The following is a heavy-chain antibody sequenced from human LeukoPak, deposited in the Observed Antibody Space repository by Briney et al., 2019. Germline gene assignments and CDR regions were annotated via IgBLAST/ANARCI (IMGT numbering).Heavy chain of an antibody. Sequence: PSETLSLTCTVSGGSISSSSYYWGWIRQPPGKGLEWIGSIYYSGSTYYNPSLKSRVTISVDTSKNQFSLKLSSVTAADTAVYYCARVSLWFGELYSDYWGQGTLVTVSS. V-gene: IGHV4-39*07. D-gene: IGHD3-10*01. J-gene: IGHJ4*02. CDR2: IYYSGST. CDR3: ARVSLWFGELYSDY. CDR1: GGSISSSSYY.